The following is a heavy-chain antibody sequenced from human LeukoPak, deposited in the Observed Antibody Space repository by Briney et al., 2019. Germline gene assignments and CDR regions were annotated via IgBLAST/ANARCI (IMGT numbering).Heavy chain of an antibody. CDR2: IIPVLGTT. Sequence: ASVKVSCKASGGTFSRYAISWVRQAPGQGLEWMGGIIPVLGTTNYAQTFQNKVTITADESTSTTYMELSSLTSEDTAVYYCATSGGDYYYYSLDVWGKGTPVTISS. CDR3: ATSGGDYYYYSLDV. D-gene: IGHD3-10*01. CDR1: GGTFSRYA. V-gene: IGHV1-69*13. J-gene: IGHJ6*03.